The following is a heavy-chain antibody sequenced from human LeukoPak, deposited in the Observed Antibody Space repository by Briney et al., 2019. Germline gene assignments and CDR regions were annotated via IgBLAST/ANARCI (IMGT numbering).Heavy chain of an antibody. Sequence: GGSLRLSCAASGFTFSDYYMSWIRQAPGKGLEWVSYISSSGSNIYYADSVKGRFTIPRDNAKNSLYLQMNSLRAEDTAVYYCARNDQDYGDYDYWGQGTLVTVSS. CDR3: ARNDQDYGDYDY. CDR1: GFTFSDYY. V-gene: IGHV3-11*04. D-gene: IGHD4-17*01. J-gene: IGHJ4*02. CDR2: ISSSGSNI.